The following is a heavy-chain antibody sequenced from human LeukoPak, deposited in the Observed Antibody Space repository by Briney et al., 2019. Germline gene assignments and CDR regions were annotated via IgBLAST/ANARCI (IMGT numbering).Heavy chain of an antibody. D-gene: IGHD3-22*01. Sequence: GGSLRLSCAASGFTFSSYAMSWVRQAPGEGLEWVSAISGSGGSTYYADSVKGRFTISRDNSKNTLYLQMNSLRAEDTAVYYCAKDFIHYYDSSGYGAFDIWGQGTMVTVSS. CDR2: ISGSGGST. CDR3: AKDFIHYYDSSGYGAFDI. CDR1: GFTFSSYA. J-gene: IGHJ3*02. V-gene: IGHV3-23*01.